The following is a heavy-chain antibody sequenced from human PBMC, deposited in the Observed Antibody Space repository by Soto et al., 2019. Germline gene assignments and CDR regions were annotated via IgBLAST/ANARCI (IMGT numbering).Heavy chain of an antibody. CDR1: GFTFSGYG. V-gene: IGHV3-30*03. D-gene: IGHD5-18*01. J-gene: IGHJ4*02. CDR2: ITYDGGLQ. CDR3: VSDRGYGHASVPYS. Sequence: QAQLVESGGGVVQPGRSLRLSCAASGFTFSGYGMHWVRQAPGTGWEWVAVITYDGGLQHYAAPVRGRFTISRDNSKNMVLLQMNSLRAEDTAVYYCVSDRGYGHASVPYSWGQGTLVSVSS.